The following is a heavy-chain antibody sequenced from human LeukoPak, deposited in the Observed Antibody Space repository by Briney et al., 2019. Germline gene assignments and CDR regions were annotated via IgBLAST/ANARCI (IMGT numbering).Heavy chain of an antibody. CDR2: ISSSSSYI. D-gene: IGHD1-26*01. CDR1: GFTFSSYS. J-gene: IGHJ4*02. V-gene: IGHV3-21*01. Sequence: GGSLRLSCAASGFTFSSYSMNWVRQAPGKGLEWVSSISSSSSYIYYADSVKGRFTISRDNAKNTLYLQMNSLRAEDTAIYYCTRDETFSSGFDYWDQGTLVTVSS. CDR3: TRDETFSSGFDY.